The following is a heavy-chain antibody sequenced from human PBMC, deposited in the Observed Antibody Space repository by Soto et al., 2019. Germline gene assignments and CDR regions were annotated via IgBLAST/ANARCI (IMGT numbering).Heavy chain of an antibody. CDR2: ISRSSTYT. V-gene: IGHV3-21*06. Sequence: EVQLVESGGGLVKPGGSLRLSCAASGFTLSAFGMNWVRQAPGKGLEWISSISRSSTYTHYADSVKGRFTVSRDDAKNSVHLQMNSLRAEDTAVYYCSRDVCSGPTCSIYRSVVLVPFDMWGHGTKVTVSS. J-gene: IGHJ3*02. D-gene: IGHD2-15*01. CDR3: SRDVCSGPTCSIYRSVVLVPFDM. CDR1: GFTLSAFG.